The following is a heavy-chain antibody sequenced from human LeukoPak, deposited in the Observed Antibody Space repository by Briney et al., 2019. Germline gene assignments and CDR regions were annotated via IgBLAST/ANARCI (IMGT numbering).Heavy chain of an antibody. J-gene: IGHJ4*02. CDR2: IYHSGST. Sequence: PSETLSLTCAVSGVSISSGGYSWSWLRQPPGKGLEWIGYIYHSGSTYYNPSLKSRVTISVDRSKNQFSLKLSSVTAADTAVYYCAREANWGFDYWGQGTLVTVSS. CDR1: GVSISSGGYS. V-gene: IGHV4-30-2*01. D-gene: IGHD7-27*01. CDR3: AREANWGFDY.